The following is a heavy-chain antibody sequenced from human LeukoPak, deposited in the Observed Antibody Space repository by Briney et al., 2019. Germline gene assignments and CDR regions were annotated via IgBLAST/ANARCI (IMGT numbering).Heavy chain of an antibody. Sequence: GGSLRLSCAASGFTFSNYWMSWVRQSPGRGLEWVANIDRGGSAEYYVDSVRGRFTVSRDNAKNSLYLQIDSLRAEDTAVYYCARAGNYGSILDYWGRGTLVTVSS. J-gene: IGHJ4*02. D-gene: IGHD3-10*01. CDR1: GFTFSNYW. V-gene: IGHV3-7*04. CDR2: IDRGGSAE. CDR3: ARAGNYGSILDY.